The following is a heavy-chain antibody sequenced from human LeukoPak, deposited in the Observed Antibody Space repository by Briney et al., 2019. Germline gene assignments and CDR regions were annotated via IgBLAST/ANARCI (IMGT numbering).Heavy chain of an antibody. CDR2: IKQDGSEK. V-gene: IGHV3-7*03. D-gene: IGHD6-6*01. CDR1: GFTFSSYW. J-gene: IGHJ4*02. CDR3: ALDYEAAPLDY. Sequence: QPGGSLRLSCAASGFTFSSYWMSWVRQAPGKGLEWVANIKQDGSEKYYVDSVKGRFTISRDNAKNSLYLQMNSLRAEDTAVYYCALDYEAAPLDYWGQGTLVTVSS.